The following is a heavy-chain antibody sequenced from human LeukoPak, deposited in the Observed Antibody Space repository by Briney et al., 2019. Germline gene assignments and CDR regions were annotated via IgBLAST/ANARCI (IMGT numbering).Heavy chain of an antibody. CDR1: GGSFSGYY. Sequence: SETLSLTCAVYGGSFSGYYWSWIRQPPGKGLEWIGEINHSGSTNYNPSLKSRVTISVDTSKNQFSLKLSSVTAADTAVYYCARTYYDFWSYYYMDVWGKGTTVTVSS. V-gene: IGHV4-34*01. CDR3: ARTYYDFWSYYYMDV. CDR2: INHSGST. D-gene: IGHD3-3*01. J-gene: IGHJ6*03.